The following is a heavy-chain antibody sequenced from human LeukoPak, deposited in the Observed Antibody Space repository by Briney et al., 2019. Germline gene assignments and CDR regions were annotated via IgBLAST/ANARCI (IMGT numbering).Heavy chain of an antibody. CDR1: GFTFSSYG. J-gene: IGHJ4*02. V-gene: IGHV3-30*03. CDR2: ISYDGYNA. CDR3: SRKRIAFCGGDCFQGAFDY. Sequence: PGGSLRLSCAASGFTFSSYGMHWVRQAPGKGLEWVALISYDGYNAYYADSVKGRFTISRDNSKNTLYLQMNSLRAEDTAVYYCSRKRIAFCGGDCFQGAFDYWGQGSLVTVSS. D-gene: IGHD2-21*02.